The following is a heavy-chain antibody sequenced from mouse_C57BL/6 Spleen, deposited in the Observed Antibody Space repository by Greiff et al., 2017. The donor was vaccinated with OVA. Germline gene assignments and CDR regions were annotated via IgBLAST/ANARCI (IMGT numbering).Heavy chain of an antibody. CDR1: GYAFSSSW. CDR2: IYPGDGDT. D-gene: IGHD2-4*01. CDR3: AREGLRRGYFDV. Sequence: QVQLQQSGPELVKPGASVKISCKASGYAFSSSWMNWVKQRPGKGLEWIGRIYPGDGDTNYNGKFKGKATLTADKSSSTAYMQLSSLTSEDSAVYFCAREGLRRGYFDVWGTGTTVTVSS. V-gene: IGHV1-82*01. J-gene: IGHJ1*03.